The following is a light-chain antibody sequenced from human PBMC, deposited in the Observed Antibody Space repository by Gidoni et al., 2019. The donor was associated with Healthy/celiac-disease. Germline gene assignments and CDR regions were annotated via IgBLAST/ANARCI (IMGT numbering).Light chain of an antibody. CDR2: GAA. CDR1: QSVSSN. V-gene: IGKV3-15*01. J-gene: IGKJ1*01. CDR3: QQYNNWPQT. Sequence: EIVMTQSPATLSVSPGERATLSCRASQSVSSNLAWYQQKPGQAPRLLIYGAATRATGIPARFSGRGSGTEFTLTISSLQSEDFAVYYCQQYNNWPQTFGQGTKVEIQ.